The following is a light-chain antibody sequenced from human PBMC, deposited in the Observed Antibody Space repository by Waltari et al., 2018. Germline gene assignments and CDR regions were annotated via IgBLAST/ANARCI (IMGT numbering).Light chain of an antibody. CDR2: EAS. CDR1: RHHVGGHTC. Sequence: QSALTQPPSGSGSPGQSVPISCTGTRHHVGGHTCFPWYQQPPGTAPKPMIYEASKRPAGVPVRFSRSKSGNTAYLTLSGLQAEDEADYYCNSYAGSNSVLFGGGTKLTVL. CDR3: NSYAGSNSVL. J-gene: IGLJ2*01. V-gene: IGLV2-8*01.